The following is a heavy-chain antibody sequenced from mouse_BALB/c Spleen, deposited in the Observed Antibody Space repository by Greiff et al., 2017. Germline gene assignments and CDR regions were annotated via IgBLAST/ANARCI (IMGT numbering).Heavy chain of an antibody. CDR3: ARDGHGAWFAY. CDR2: ISDGGSYT. Sequence: EVKLVESGGGLVKPGGSLKLSCAASGFTFSDYYMYWVRQTPEKRLEWVATISDGGSYTYYPDSVKGRFTISRDNAKNNLYLQMSSLKSEDTAMYYCARDGHGAWFAYWGQGTLVTVSA. CDR1: GFTFSDYY. V-gene: IGHV5-4*02. J-gene: IGHJ3*01.